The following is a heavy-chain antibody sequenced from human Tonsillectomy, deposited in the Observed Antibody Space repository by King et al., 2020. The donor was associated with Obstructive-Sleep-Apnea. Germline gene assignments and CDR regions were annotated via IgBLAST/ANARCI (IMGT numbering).Heavy chain of an antibody. CDR1: GGTFSTYA. CDR3: ARENYDILTGYNYNYYYGMDV. D-gene: IGHD3-9*01. J-gene: IGHJ6*02. Sequence: QLVQSGAEVKKPGTSVKVSCKASGGTFSTYAISWVRQAPGQGLEWMGRIIAIIGIANYAQKFQGRVTISADKSTSTAYMELSSLRSEDTAVYYCARENYDILTGYNYNYYYGMDVWGQGTTVTVSS. V-gene: IGHV1-69*04. CDR2: IIAIIGIA.